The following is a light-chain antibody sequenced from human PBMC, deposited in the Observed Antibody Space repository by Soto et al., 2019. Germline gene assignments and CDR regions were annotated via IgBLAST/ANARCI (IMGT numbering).Light chain of an antibody. Sequence: DIQMTQSPSTLSASVGDRVTITCRASQSINIWLAWYQQKPGRAPKLLIYLASTLASGVPSRFSGSGSGTEFTLTISSLQTDDFETDYCQQYNDYWTFGQGTRV. CDR3: QQYNDYWT. CDR1: QSINIW. J-gene: IGKJ1*01. CDR2: LAS. V-gene: IGKV1-5*03.